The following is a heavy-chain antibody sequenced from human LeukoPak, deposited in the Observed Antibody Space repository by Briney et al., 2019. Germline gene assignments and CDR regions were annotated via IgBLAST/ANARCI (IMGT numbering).Heavy chain of an antibody. CDR3: ARATQIAVAATYYYGMDV. Sequence: GGSLRLSCAASGFTVSDNHISWVRQAPGKGLEWGSVIYSGGSTYYADSVKGRFTISRDNSKNTLYLQMNSLRAEDTAVYYCARATQIAVAATYYYGMDVWGQGTTVTVSS. CDR2: IYSGGST. J-gene: IGHJ6*02. V-gene: IGHV3-53*01. CDR1: GFTVSDNH. D-gene: IGHD6-19*01.